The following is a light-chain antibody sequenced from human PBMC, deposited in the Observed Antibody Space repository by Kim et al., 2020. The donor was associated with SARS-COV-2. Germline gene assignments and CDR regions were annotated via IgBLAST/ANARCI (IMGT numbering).Light chain of an antibody. J-gene: IGLJ2*01. CDR3: QLWDSSSDHVV. CDR2: YDS. V-gene: IGLV3-21*04. CDR1: NIGSKS. Sequence: APGETARSTCGGDNIGSKSVHWYQRKPGQAPVLVIYYDSDRPSGIPERFFGSNSRNTATLTISRVEAGDEADYYCQLWDSSSDHVVFGGGTQLTVL.